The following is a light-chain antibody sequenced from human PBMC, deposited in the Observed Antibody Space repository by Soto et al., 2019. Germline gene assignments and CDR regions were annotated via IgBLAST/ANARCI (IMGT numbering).Light chain of an antibody. CDR3: TAFSANRVYH. CDR1: SNDNGSYDY. CDR2: GAH. Sequence: QSALTQPISVSGSPGQSITISCTGNSNDNGSYDYVRWYQQRPGKAPRLLIHGAHNRSPGISGRFSASKSGLTASLTISGLQAEDEADYYCTAFSANRVYHFGPGSKVTVL. J-gene: IGLJ1*01. V-gene: IGLV2-14*01.